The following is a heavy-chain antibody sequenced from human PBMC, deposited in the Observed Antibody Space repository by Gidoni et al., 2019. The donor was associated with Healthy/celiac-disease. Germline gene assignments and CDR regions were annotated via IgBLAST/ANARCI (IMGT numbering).Heavy chain of an antibody. CDR2: ISGSGGST. J-gene: IGHJ4*02. D-gene: IGHD6-19*01. V-gene: IGHV3-23*01. CDR1: VFTFSSYA. Sequence: EVQLLESGGGLVQPGGSLRLSCAASVFTFSSYAMSWVRQAPGKGLEWVSAISGSGGSTYYADSVKGRFTSSRDNSKNTLYLQMNSLRAEDTAVYYCAKDPGAVAGTHPYWGQGTLVTVSS. CDR3: AKDPGAVAGTHPY.